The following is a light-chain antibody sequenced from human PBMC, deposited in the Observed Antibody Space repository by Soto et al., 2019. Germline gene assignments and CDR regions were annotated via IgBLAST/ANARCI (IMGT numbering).Light chain of an antibody. V-gene: IGLV2-14*01. CDR1: SSDVGGYNY. J-gene: IGLJ2*01. CDR3: GSYTSSSTLVV. Sequence: QSVLTQPASVSGSPGQSITISCTGTSSDVGGYNYVSWYQRHPGEAPKLMIYDVSNRPSGVSNRFSGSKSGNTASLTISGLQAEDEADYYCGSYTSSSTLVVFGGGTKLTVL. CDR2: DVS.